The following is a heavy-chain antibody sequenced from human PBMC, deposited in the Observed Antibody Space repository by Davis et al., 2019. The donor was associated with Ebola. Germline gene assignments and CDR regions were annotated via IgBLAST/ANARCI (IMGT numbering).Heavy chain of an antibody. CDR1: GYTFTSYG. V-gene: IGHV1-18*01. Sequence: ASVKVSCKASGYTFTSYGISWVRQAPGQGFEWMGWISAYNGNTNYAQKLQGRVTMTTDTSTSTAYMELRSLRSDDTAVYYCARDPPIAAAGSLPFDYWGQGTLVTVSS. D-gene: IGHD6-13*01. CDR2: ISAYNGNT. CDR3: ARDPPIAAAGSLPFDY. J-gene: IGHJ4*02.